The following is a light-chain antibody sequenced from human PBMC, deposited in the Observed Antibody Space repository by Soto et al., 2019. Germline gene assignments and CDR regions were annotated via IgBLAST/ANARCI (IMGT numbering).Light chain of an antibody. CDR2: EVN. CDR3: SSYGGPNNSNYV. J-gene: IGLJ1*01. V-gene: IGLV2-8*01. CDR1: SSEVGAYNY. Sequence: QSALTKPPSASGSPGQSVTISCTGTSSEVGAYNYVSWYQQHPGKAPKLMISEVNKRPSGVPDRFSGSKSGNTASLTVSGLQPEDEADYYCSSYGGPNNSNYVFGTGTKVTVL.